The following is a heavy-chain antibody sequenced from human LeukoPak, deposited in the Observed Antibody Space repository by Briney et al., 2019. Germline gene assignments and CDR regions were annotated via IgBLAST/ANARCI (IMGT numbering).Heavy chain of an antibody. Sequence: GGSLRLSCAASGFTFSSYAMSWVRQAPGKGLEWVSAISGSGGSTYYADSVKGRFTISRDNSKNTLYLQMNNLRAEDTAVYYCAKGYDFWSGTFDYWGQGTLVTVSS. D-gene: IGHD3-3*01. CDR2: ISGSGGST. V-gene: IGHV3-23*01. J-gene: IGHJ4*02. CDR3: AKGYDFWSGTFDY. CDR1: GFTFSSYA.